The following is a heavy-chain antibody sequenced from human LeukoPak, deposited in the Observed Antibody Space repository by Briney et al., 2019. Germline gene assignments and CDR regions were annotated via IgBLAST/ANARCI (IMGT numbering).Heavy chain of an antibody. V-gene: IGHV4-59*01. J-gene: IGHJ4*02. CDR1: GGSIGDYY. D-gene: IGHD6-19*01. CDR2: IYNGGTT. CDR3: ARVGRGWYSLLH. Sequence: SETLSLTCTVSGGSIGDYYWTWIRQPPGKGLDWIGYIYNGGTTHYNPSLKSRATISVDTTYQFSLRLTSVTAADAAVYYCARVGRGWYSLLHWGQGTLVTVSS.